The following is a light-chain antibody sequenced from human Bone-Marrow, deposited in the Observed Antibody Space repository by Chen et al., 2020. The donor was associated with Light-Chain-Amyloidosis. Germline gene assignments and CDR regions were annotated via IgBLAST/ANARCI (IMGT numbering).Light chain of an antibody. Sequence: EIVLTQSPATLSLSPGERATLSCRASQSVSSYIAWYQQKPGQAPRLLIYDASNRATGIPARFSGSGSGTDFTLTISSLEPEDFAVYYCQQRSNWPLAFGGGTKVDLK. J-gene: IGKJ4*01. CDR2: DAS. CDR3: QQRSNWPLA. CDR1: QSVSSY. V-gene: IGKV3-11*01.